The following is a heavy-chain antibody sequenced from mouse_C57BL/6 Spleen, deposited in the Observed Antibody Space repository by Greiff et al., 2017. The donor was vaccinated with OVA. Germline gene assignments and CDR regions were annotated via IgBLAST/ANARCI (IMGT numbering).Heavy chain of an antibody. V-gene: IGHV1-66*01. Sequence: QVQLQQSGPELVKPGASVKISCKASGYSFTSYYIHWVKQRPGQGLEWIGWIYPGSGNTKYNEKFKGKATLTADTSSSTAYMQLSSLTSGDSAVYYCARGYGYGGDFDYWGQGTTLTVSS. J-gene: IGHJ2*01. CDR1: GYSFTSYY. CDR2: IYPGSGNT. CDR3: ARGYGYGGDFDY. D-gene: IGHD2-2*01.